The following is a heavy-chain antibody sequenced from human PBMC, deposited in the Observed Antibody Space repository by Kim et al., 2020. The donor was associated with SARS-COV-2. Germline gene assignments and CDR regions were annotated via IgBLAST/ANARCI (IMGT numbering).Heavy chain of an antibody. CDR1: GGSIEKYY. V-gene: IGHV4-59*01. CDR3: ARVQGPVAGYYYYAMDV. J-gene: IGHJ6*02. CDR2: IYYSGST. Sequence: SETLSLTCSVSGGSIEKYYWNWIRQSPGKGLEWIGSIYYSGSTNYNPSLKSRLTISVDTSKNQFSLKLSSVTAADTAVYYCARVQGPVAGYYYYAMDVWGQGTTVTVSS. D-gene: IGHD6-19*01.